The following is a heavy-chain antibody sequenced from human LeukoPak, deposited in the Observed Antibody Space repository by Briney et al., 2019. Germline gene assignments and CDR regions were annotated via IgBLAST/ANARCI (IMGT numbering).Heavy chain of an antibody. V-gene: IGHV3-9*01. Sequence: GRSLRLSCAASGFTFDDYAMHWVRQAPGKGLEWVSGISWNSGSIGYADSVKGRFTISRDNAKNSLYLQMNSLRAEDTAVYYCAASGYCSSTSCYTMVTFDYWGQGTLVTVS. CDR1: GFTFDDYA. CDR2: ISWNSGSI. CDR3: AASGYCSSTSCYTMVTFDY. J-gene: IGHJ4*02. D-gene: IGHD2-2*02.